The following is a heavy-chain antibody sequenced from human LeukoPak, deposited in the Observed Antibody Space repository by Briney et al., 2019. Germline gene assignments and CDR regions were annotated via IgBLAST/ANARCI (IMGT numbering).Heavy chain of an antibody. V-gene: IGHV3-21*01. CDR2: ISSSSSYI. Sequence: GGSLRLSCAASGFTFSSYSMNWVRQAPGKGLEWVSSISSSSSYIYYADSVKGRFTISRDNAKNSLYLQMNSLRAEDTAVYYCARDHDYGDYDAFDIWGQGTMVTVSS. CDR3: ARDHDYGDYDAFDI. J-gene: IGHJ3*02. CDR1: GFTFSSYS. D-gene: IGHD4-17*01.